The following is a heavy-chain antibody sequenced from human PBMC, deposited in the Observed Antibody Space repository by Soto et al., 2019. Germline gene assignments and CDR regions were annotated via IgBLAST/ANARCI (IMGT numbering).Heavy chain of an antibody. J-gene: IGHJ4*02. CDR1: GGSFSGHG. CDR2: IIPVYGTA. V-gene: IGHV1-69*01. D-gene: IGHD1-26*01. CDR3: ARESASGSYYMGKDD. Sequence: QVQLVQSGAEVRKPGSSVKVSCEASGGSFSGHGITWVRQAPGQGLEWMGGIIPVYGTAVYAQRFQGRVTIAAAESTNTAYMEVRGLRSDDTAVYYCARESASGSYYMGKDDWGQGTLVTVSS.